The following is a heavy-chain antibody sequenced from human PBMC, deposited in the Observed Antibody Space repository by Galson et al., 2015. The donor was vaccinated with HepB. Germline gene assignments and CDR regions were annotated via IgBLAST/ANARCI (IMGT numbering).Heavy chain of an antibody. V-gene: IGHV4-39*07. Sequence: TLSLTCTVSGGSISSSSYYWGWIRQPPGKGLEWIGSIYYSGSTYYNPSLKSRVTISVDTSKNQFSLKLSSVTAADAAVYYCARAIQLWYFDYWGQGTLVTVSS. CDR2: IYYSGST. CDR3: ARAIQLWYFDY. J-gene: IGHJ4*02. CDR1: GGSISSSSYY. D-gene: IGHD5-18*01.